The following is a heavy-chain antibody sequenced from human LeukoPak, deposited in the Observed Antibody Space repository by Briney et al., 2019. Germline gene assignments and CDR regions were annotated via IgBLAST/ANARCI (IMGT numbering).Heavy chain of an antibody. CDR3: ARDDRLLLRFDY. V-gene: IGHV4-39*07. CDR2: IYYSGST. D-gene: IGHD3-22*01. CDR1: GGSISSSSYY. J-gene: IGHJ4*02. Sequence: PSETLSLTCTVSGGSISSSSYYWGWIRQPPGKGLEWIGSIYYSGSTYYNPSLKSRVTISVDTSKNQFSLKRSSVTAADTAVYYCARDDRLLLRFDYWGQGTLVTVSS.